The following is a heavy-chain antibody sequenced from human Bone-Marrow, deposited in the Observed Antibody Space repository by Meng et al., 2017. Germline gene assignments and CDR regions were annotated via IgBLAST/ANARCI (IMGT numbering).Heavy chain of an antibody. CDR1: GGSLSGYY. D-gene: IGHD5-12*01. CDR3: ARAKRIYSGYGWWFDP. V-gene: IGHV4-34*01. CDR2: INHSGST. J-gene: IGHJ5*02. Sequence: QVQLAQWGAGLLKPSETLSLTCAVYGGSLSGYYWSWIRQPPGKGLEWIGEINHSGSTNYNPSLKSRVTISVDTSKNQFSLKLSSVTAADTAVYYCARAKRIYSGYGWWFDPWGQGTLVTASS.